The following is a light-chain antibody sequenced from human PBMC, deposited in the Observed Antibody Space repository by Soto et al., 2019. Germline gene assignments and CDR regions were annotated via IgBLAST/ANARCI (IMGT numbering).Light chain of an antibody. CDR2: EVS. CDR1: SGDVGRYNY. J-gene: IGLJ3*02. CDR3: SSYTTSSTLV. Sequence: QSALTQPPSASGSPGQSVTISCTGTSGDVGRYNYVSWYQQHPGKAPKLMIYEVSNRPSGVSNRFSGSKSGNTASLTISGLQAEDEADYYCSSYTTSSTLVFGGGTKLTVL. V-gene: IGLV2-14*01.